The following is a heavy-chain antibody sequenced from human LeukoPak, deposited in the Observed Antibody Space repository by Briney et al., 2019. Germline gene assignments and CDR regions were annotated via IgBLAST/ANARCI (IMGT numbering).Heavy chain of an antibody. CDR2: ISAYNGNT. J-gene: IGHJ4*02. CDR3: ARAPLGPYYDISALGY. CDR1: GYTFTGYY. D-gene: IGHD3-22*01. Sequence: ASVKVSCKASGYTFTGYYMHWVRQAPGQGLEWMGWISAYNGNTNYAQKLQGRVTMTTDTSTNTAYMELRSLRSDDMAVYYCARAPLGPYYDISALGYWGQGTLVTVSS. V-gene: IGHV1-18*03.